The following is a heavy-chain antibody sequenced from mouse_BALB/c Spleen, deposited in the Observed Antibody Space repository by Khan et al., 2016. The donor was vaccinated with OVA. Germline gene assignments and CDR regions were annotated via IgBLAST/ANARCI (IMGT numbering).Heavy chain of an antibody. V-gene: IGHV5-6*01. CDR1: GFTFSSYS. D-gene: IGHD4-1*01. CDR2: ISSGGDYT. Sequence: EVELVESGGDLVKPGGSLKLSCAASGFTFSSYSMSWVRPTPDKRLEWVATISSGGDYTYYPDNVKGRFIISRDNANNTLYLQMSSLKSADTAMYYCASHLTGSFAYWGQGTLVTVSA. J-gene: IGHJ3*01. CDR3: ASHLTGSFAY.